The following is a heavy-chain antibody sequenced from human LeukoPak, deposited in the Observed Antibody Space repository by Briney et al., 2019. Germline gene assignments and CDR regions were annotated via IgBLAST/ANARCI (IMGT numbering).Heavy chain of an antibody. CDR2: IYTSGSI. V-gene: IGHV4-4*07. CDR3: VRVSKNYDGCGYYHDY. Sequence: SETLSLTCSVSGGSIRNYFCSWIRQPAGKGLEWIGRIYTSGSIDYKPSLRSRVTMSVDTSRNQFSLKLTSVTAADTAVYYCVRVSKNYDGCGYYHDYWGQGTLVTVSS. J-gene: IGHJ4*02. CDR1: GGSIRNYF. D-gene: IGHD3-22*01.